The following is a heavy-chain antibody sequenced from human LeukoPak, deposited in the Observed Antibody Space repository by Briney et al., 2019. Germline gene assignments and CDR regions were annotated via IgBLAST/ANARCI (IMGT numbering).Heavy chain of an antibody. V-gene: IGHV1-2*02. CDR1: GYSFTDYY. CDR3: ARDGSLDI. J-gene: IGHJ3*02. CDR2: INPNSGGT. Sequence: GASVKVSCKASGYSFTDYYMHWVRQAPGQGLEWMGWINPNSGGTNYAQKFQGRVTMTRDTSISTTYMELSRLKSDDTAVYFCARDGSLDIWGQGTVVTVSS. D-gene: IGHD1-26*01.